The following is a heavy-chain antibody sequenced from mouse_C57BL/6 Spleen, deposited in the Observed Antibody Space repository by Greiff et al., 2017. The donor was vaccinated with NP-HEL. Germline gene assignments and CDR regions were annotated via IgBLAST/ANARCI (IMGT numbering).Heavy chain of an antibody. D-gene: IGHD1-2*01. CDR2: IYPGSGST. Sequence: VQLQQSGAELVKPGASVKMSCKASGYTFTSYWITWVKQRPGQGLEWIGDIYPGSGSTNYNEKFKSKATLTVDTSSSTAYMQLSSLTSEDSAVYYWAREGELLRPYYFDYWGQGTTLTVSS. J-gene: IGHJ2*01. V-gene: IGHV1-55*01. CDR3: AREGELLRPYYFDY. CDR1: GYTFTSYW.